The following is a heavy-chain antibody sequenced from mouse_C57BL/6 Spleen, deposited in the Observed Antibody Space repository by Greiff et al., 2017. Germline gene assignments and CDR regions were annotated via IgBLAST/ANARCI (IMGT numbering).Heavy chain of an antibody. Sequence: QVQLQQSGAELVRPGASVKLSCKASGYTFTDYYINWVKQRPGQGLEWIARIYPGSGNTYYNEKFKGKATLTAEKSSSTAYMQLSSLTSEDSAVYFCARAKTAHHYFDYGGQGTTLTVSS. CDR3: ARAKTAHHYFDY. J-gene: IGHJ2*01. V-gene: IGHV1-76*01. CDR2: IYPGSGNT. CDR1: GYTFTDYY. D-gene: IGHD3-2*02.